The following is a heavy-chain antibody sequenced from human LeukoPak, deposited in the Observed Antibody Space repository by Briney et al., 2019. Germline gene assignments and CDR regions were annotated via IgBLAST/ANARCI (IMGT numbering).Heavy chain of an antibody. V-gene: IGHV4-34*01. D-gene: IGHD6-13*01. CDR3: ARGRAAAGTAFDY. CDR1: GGSFSGYY. CDR2: INHSGST. Sequence: PSETLSLTCAVYGGSFSGYYWSWIRQPPGKGLEWIGEINHSGSTNYNLSLKSRVTISVDTSKNQFSLKLSSVTAADTAVYYCARGRAAAGTAFDYWGQGTLVTVSP. J-gene: IGHJ4*02.